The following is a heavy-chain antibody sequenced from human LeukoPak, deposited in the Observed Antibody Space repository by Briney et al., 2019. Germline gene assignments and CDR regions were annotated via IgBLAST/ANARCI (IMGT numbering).Heavy chain of an antibody. CDR1: GYTFTGYY. V-gene: IGHV1-2*02. CDR2: INPNSGGT. J-gene: IGHJ1*01. CDR3: ASLAYCGGDCYPEYFLH. Sequence: ASVKVSCKASGYTFTGYYMHWVRQAPGQGLEWMGWINPNSGGTNYAQKFQGRVTMTRDTSISTAYMELSRLRSDDTAVYYCASLAYCGGDCYPEYFLHWGQGTLVTVSS. D-gene: IGHD2-21*02.